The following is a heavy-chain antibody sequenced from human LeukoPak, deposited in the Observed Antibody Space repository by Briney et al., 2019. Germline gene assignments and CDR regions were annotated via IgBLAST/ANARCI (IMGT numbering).Heavy chain of an antibody. CDR1: GASISSYY. Sequence: PSETLSLTCTVSGASISSYYWSWIRQPPGKGLEWIGYIYYSGSTNYNPSLKSRVTISVDTSKNQFSLKLSSVTAADTAVYYCARHRYYYDSSGYYYQPWGQGTLVTVSS. V-gene: IGHV4-59*01. CDR2: IYYSGST. D-gene: IGHD3-22*01. J-gene: IGHJ5*02. CDR3: ARHRYYYDSSGYYYQP.